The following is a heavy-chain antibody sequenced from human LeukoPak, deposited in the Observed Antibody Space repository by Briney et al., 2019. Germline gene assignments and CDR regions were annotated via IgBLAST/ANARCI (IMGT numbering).Heavy chain of an antibody. Sequence: SETLSLTCGVSGGSVSSTNWWTGIRQPPGKGLEWIGDFYHSGSTNYNPSLKSRVTISVDKSKNQFSLKLSSVTAADTAVYYWASRRHFFDCWGQGTLVTVSS. J-gene: IGHJ4*02. CDR3: ASRRHFFDC. CDR2: FYHSGST. CDR1: GGSVSSTNW. V-gene: IGHV4-4*02.